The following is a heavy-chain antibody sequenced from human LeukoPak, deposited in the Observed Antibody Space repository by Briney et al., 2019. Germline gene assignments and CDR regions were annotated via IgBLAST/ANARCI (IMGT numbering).Heavy chain of an antibody. D-gene: IGHD3-22*01. V-gene: IGHV1-2*02. CDR1: GGTFSSYA. J-gene: IGHJ5*02. CDR3: ARVGDYYDSSERWFDP. CDR2: INPNSGGT. Sequence: GASVKVSCKASGGTFSSYAISWVRQAPGQGLEWMGWINPNSGGTNYAQNFQARVTMTRDTSISTAYMELSRLRSDDTAVYYCARVGDYYDSSERWFDPWGQGTLVTVSS.